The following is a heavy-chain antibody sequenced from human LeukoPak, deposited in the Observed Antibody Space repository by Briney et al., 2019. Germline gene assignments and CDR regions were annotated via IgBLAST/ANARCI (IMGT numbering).Heavy chain of an antibody. D-gene: IGHD5-12*01. CDR2: MNSNSGNT. CDR3: ARVMATDMYYFDY. CDR1: GYTFTSYD. J-gene: IGHJ4*02. Sequence: EASVKVSCKASGYTFTSYDINWVRQATGQGLEWMGWMNSNSGNTGYAQKFQGRVTMTRNTSISTAYMELSSLRSEDTAVYYCARVMATDMYYFDYWGQGTLVTVSS. V-gene: IGHV1-8*01.